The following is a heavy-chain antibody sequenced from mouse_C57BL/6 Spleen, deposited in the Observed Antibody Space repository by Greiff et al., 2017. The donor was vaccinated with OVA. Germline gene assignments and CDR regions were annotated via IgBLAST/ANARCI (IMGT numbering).Heavy chain of an antibody. J-gene: IGHJ1*03. D-gene: IGHD1-1*01. CDR2: IWSGGST. CDR3: ARNYGSSSWYFDV. V-gene: IGHV2-2*01. CDR1: GFSLTSYG. Sequence: QVQLKQSGPGLVQPSQSLSITCTVSGFSLTSYGVHWVRQSPGKGLEWLGVIWSGGSTDYNAAFISRLSISKDNSKSQVFFKMNSLQAYDTAIYYCARNYGSSSWYFDVWGTGTTVTVSS.